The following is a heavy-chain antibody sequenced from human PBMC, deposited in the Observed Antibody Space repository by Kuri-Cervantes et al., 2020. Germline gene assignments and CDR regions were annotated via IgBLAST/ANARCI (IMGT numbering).Heavy chain of an antibody. V-gene: IGHV3-21*03. CDR1: GFTFSYYS. D-gene: IGHD5-18*01. J-gene: IGHJ5*02. CDR3: ARDPRQLAP. CDR2: ITSTGSHI. Sequence: GGSLRLSCAASGFTFSYYSMNWIRQAPGKGLEWVSSITSTGSHIYYADSVKGRFTISRDNAKNSLYLQMNSLRTEDTAVYYCARDPRQLAPWGQGTLVTVSS.